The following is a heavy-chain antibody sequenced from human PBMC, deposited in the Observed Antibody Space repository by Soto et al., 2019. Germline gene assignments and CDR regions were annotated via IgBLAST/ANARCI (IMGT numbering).Heavy chain of an antibody. CDR2: IYYSGST. V-gene: IGHV4-39*01. J-gene: IGHJ4*02. Sequence: QLQLQESGPGLVKPSETLSLTCTVSGGSISSSSYYWGWIRQPPGKGLEWIGSIYYSGSTYYNPSLKSGVTISVDTSKNQFSLKLSSVTAADTAVYYCATPTYYDFWSGYYDYWGQGTLVTVSS. CDR3: ATPTYYDFWSGYYDY. CDR1: GGSISSSSYY. D-gene: IGHD3-3*01.